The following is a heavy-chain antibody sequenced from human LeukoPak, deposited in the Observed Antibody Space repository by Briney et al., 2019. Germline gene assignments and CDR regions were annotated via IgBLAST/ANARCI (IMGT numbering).Heavy chain of an antibody. J-gene: IGHJ3*02. CDR2: LLPISGSA. CDR1: GGTLSGYG. Sequence: SVKVSCKASGGTLSGYGLSWVRQAPGQGLEWMGGLLPISGSADYPQKFQDRPTITSDESTATAYMELSSLRSEDTAIYYCARERITRLRGPFEIWGQGTTVTVSS. V-gene: IGHV1-69*01. CDR3: ARERITRLRGPFEI. D-gene: IGHD3-10*01.